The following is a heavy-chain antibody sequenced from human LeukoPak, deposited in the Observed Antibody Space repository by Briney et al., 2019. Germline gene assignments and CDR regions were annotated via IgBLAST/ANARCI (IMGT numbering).Heavy chain of an antibody. CDR2: IYYSGST. CDR1: GGSISSSSYY. CDR3: ARRLRYCSGGNCYSRWFDP. Sequence: SETLSLNCTVSGGSISSSSYYWGWVRQPPGKGLEWIGSIYYSGSTYYNPSLKSRVTISVYTSKNQVSLKLSSVTAADTAMYYCARRLRYCSGGNCYSRWFDPWGQGTLVTVS. J-gene: IGHJ5*01. V-gene: IGHV4-39*01. D-gene: IGHD2-15*01.